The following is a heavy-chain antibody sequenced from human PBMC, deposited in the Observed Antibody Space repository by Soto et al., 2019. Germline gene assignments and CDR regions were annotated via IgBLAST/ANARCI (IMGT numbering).Heavy chain of an antibody. J-gene: IGHJ3*02. Sequence: GESLKISCKGPGYSFTSYWIGWVRQMPGKGLEWMGIIYPGDSDTRYSPSFQGQVTISADKSISTAYLQWSSLKASDTAMYYCARANCSGGSCYSPHAFDIWGQGTMVTVSS. CDR1: GYSFTSYW. D-gene: IGHD2-15*01. V-gene: IGHV5-51*01. CDR2: IYPGDSDT. CDR3: ARANCSGGSCYSPHAFDI.